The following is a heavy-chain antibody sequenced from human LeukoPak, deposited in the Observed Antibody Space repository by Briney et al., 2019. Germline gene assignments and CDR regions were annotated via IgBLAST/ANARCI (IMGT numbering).Heavy chain of an antibody. CDR2: IYDSGST. J-gene: IGHJ4*02. CDR1: DGSISSGSYY. Sequence: PSETLSLTCSVSDGSISSGSYYLNWIRQPPGKGLEWIGQIYDSGSTNYNPSLKSRVTISVDTSKNQLSLKLRSVTAADTAVYYCARGRGRLPPGWGQGTLVTVSS. V-gene: IGHV4-61*01. CDR3: ARGRGRLPPG. D-gene: IGHD6-25*01.